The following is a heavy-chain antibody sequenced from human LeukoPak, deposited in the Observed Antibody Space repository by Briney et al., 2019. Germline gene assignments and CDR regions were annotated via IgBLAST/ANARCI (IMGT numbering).Heavy chain of an antibody. CDR1: GFTFSSYG. Sequence: GGSLRLSCAASGFTFSSYGMHWVRQAPGKGLEWVAVISYDGSNKYYADSVKGRFTISRDNSKNTLYLQMNSLRAEDTAVYYCAKDLWGQWLVLTGADAFDIWGQGTMVTVSP. V-gene: IGHV3-30*18. CDR2: ISYDGSNK. CDR3: AKDLWGQWLVLTGADAFDI. D-gene: IGHD6-19*01. J-gene: IGHJ3*02.